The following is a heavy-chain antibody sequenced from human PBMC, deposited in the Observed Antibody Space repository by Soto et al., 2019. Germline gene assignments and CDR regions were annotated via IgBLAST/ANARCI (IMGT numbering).Heavy chain of an antibody. CDR2: INPHSGGT. CDR1: DDTFTDYY. V-gene: IGHV1-2*02. CDR3: ARDRSTIFGVVITAGYYGMDV. Sequence: GASVKVSCKASDDTFTDYYIHWVRQAPGQGLEWLGWINPHSGGTKYVQEFQGRVTMTRDTSINTAYMELSRLTSDDTAVYFCARDRSTIFGVVITAGYYGMDVWGQGTAVTVS. D-gene: IGHD3-3*01. J-gene: IGHJ6*02.